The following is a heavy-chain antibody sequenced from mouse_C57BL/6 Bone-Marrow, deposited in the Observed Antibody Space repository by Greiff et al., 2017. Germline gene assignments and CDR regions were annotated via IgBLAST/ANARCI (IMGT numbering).Heavy chain of an antibody. CDR1: GYSFTSYY. D-gene: IGHD2-14*01. J-gene: IGHJ2*01. CDR3: GGGGTFDY. V-gene: IGHV1-66*01. CDR2: IYPGSGNT. Sequence: VKLQESGPELVKPGASVKISCKASGYSFTSYYIHWVKQRPGQGLEWIGWIYPGSGNTKYNEKFKGKATLTADTSSSTAYMQLSSLTSEDSAVYYCGGGGTFDYWGQGTTLTVSS.